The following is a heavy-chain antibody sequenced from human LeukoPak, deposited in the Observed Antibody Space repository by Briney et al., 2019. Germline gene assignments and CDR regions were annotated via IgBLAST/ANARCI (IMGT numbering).Heavy chain of an antibody. CDR3: ARLLEGAINY. Sequence: SETLSLTCTVSGGSISSSSYYWGWIRQPPGKGLEWIGSIYYSGSTYYNPSLKSRVTISVDTSKNQFSLKLSSVTAADTAVYYCARLLEGAINYWGQGTLVTVSS. D-gene: IGHD1-26*01. CDR2: IYYSGST. CDR1: GGSISSSSYY. J-gene: IGHJ4*02. V-gene: IGHV4-39*01.